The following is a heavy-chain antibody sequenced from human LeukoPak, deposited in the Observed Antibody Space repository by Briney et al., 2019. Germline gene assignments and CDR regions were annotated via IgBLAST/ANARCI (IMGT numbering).Heavy chain of an antibody. CDR3: VKDRCDRTTCPEV. Sequence: GGSLRLSCAASGFTFSSYAMSWVRQAPGKGLEWVSAISGSGGSTYYTDSVKGRFTISRDNSKNTLHLQMSSLRAEDTALYYCVKDRCDRTTCPEVWGQGTLVTVSS. V-gene: IGHV3-23*01. CDR2: ISGSGGST. CDR1: GFTFSSYA. J-gene: IGHJ4*02. D-gene: IGHD2-2*01.